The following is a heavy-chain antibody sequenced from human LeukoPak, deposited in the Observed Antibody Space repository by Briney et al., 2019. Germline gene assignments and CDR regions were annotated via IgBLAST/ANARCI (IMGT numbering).Heavy chain of an antibody. J-gene: IGHJ6*02. CDR2: TYYRSKWYN. V-gene: IGHV6-1*01. Sequence: SQTLSLTCAISGDSVSSNSAAWNWIRQSPPRGLEWLGRTYYRSKWYNDYAVSVKSRITINPDTSKNQFSLQLNSVTPEDTAVYYCARDPYYYGSGHYYYYGMDVWGQGTMVTVSS. CDR1: GDSVSSNSAA. CDR3: ARDPYYYGSGHYYYYGMDV. D-gene: IGHD3-10*01.